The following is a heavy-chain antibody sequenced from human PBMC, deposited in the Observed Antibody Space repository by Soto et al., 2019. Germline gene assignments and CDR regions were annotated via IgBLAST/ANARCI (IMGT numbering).Heavy chain of an antibody. CDR3: ARVETAGIAAAGSPDYYYYYGMDV. V-gene: IGHV6-1*01. D-gene: IGHD6-13*01. CDR1: GDSVSSNSAA. J-gene: IGHJ6*02. CDR2: TYYRSKWYN. Sequence: SQTLSLICAISGDSVSSNSAAWNWIRQSPSRGLEWLGRTYYRSKWYNDYAVSVKSRITINPDTSKNQFSLQLNSVTPEDTAVYYCARVETAGIAAAGSPDYYYYYGMDVWGQGTTVTVSS.